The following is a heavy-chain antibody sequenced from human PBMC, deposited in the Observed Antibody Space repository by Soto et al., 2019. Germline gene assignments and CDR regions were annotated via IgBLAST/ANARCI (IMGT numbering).Heavy chain of an antibody. V-gene: IGHV5-51*01. CDR3: QRPGETGSYSYFDY. Sequence: PGESLKISFTGSGYIFTSYWIGWVRQMPGKGLEWMWIIYPADSDTRYSPSFQGQVTISADKSISTAYLQWSSLKASDTAMYYCQRPGETGSYSYFDYWGQGTLVTVSS. D-gene: IGHD3-9*01. CDR2: IYPADSDT. CDR1: GYIFTSYW. J-gene: IGHJ4*02.